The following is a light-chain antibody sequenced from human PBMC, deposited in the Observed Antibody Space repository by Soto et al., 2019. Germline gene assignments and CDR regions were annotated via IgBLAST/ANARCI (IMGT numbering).Light chain of an antibody. CDR2: DVS. CDR1: SSDVGDYNS. V-gene: IGLV2-14*01. Sequence: QSALTQPASVSGSPGQSITISCTGTSSDVGDYNSVSWFQQHPGKAPKLILYDVSNRPSGVSNRFSGSKSGNTASLTISGLQADDEAAYYCSSYTSSITLIFGGGTQLTVL. CDR3: SSYTSSITLI. J-gene: IGLJ7*01.